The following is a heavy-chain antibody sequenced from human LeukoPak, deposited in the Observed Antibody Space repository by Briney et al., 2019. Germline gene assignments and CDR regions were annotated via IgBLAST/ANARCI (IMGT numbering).Heavy chain of an antibody. D-gene: IGHD5-18*01. CDR1: GYSISSGYY. Sequence: SETLSLTCTVSGYSISSGYYWGWIRQPPGKGLEWIGSIYHSGSTYYNPSLKSRVTISVDTSKNQFSLKLSSVTAADTAVYYCARTAMVTSLGYYYYYMDVWGKGTTVTVSS. CDR2: IYHSGST. J-gene: IGHJ6*03. V-gene: IGHV4-38-2*02. CDR3: ARTAMVTSLGYYYYYMDV.